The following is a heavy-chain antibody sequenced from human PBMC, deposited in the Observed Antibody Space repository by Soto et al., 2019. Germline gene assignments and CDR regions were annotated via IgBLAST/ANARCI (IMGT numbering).Heavy chain of an antibody. V-gene: IGHV2-5*02. CDR3: AHRVLRTVFGLVTTTAIYFDF. Sequence: QITLNESGPTVVRPTETLTLTCRFSGFSLTTSGVGVGWIRQSPGKAPEWLALIYWDDDKLYSASLKSRLTINKDTSKNQVVLTVSDLDPTETATYYCAHRVLRTVFGLVTTTAIYFDFWGQGTPVAVSS. CDR1: GFSLTTSGVG. CDR2: IYWDDDK. J-gene: IGHJ4*02. D-gene: IGHD3-3*01.